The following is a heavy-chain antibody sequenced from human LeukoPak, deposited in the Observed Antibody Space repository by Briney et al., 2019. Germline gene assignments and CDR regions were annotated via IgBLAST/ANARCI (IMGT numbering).Heavy chain of an antibody. CDR1: GFTVSSNY. Sequence: GSLRLSCAASGFTVSSNYMSWVRQAPGKGLEWVSVIYSGGSTYYADSVKGRFTISRDNSKNTLYLQMNSLRAEDTSVYYCARVLVGGTNWFDPWGQGTLVTVSS. CDR2: IYSGGST. D-gene: IGHD1-26*01. CDR3: ARVLVGGTNWFDP. V-gene: IGHV3-53*01. J-gene: IGHJ5*02.